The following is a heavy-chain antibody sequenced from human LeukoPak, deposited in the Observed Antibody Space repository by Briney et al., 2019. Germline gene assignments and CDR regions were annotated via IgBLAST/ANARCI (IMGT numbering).Heavy chain of an antibody. D-gene: IGHD3-22*01. CDR1: SSDY. CDR2: ISGSGGST. CDR3: AKVDDSSGYPSYFDY. J-gene: IGHJ4*02. V-gene: IGHV3-23*01. Sequence: SSDYWGWIRQPPGKGLEWVSAISGSGGSTYYADSVKGRFTISRDNSKNTLYLQMNSLRAEDTAVYYCAKVDDSSGYPSYFDYWGQGTLVTASS.